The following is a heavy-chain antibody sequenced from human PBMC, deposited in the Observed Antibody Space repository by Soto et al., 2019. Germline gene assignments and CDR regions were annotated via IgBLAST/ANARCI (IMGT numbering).Heavy chain of an antibody. CDR1: GFTFSTYS. J-gene: IGHJ6*02. D-gene: IGHD2-2*02. CDR2: ISSRSDI. Sequence: PGGSLRLSCVGSGFTFSTYSINWVRQAPGKGLEWVSSISSRSDIYYADSVKGRFTISRDNAKNSVSLQMNSLRAEDTAVYYCAREYTAWPLAYGLDVWGQGTTVTVAS. V-gene: IGHV3-21*01. CDR3: AREYTAWPLAYGLDV.